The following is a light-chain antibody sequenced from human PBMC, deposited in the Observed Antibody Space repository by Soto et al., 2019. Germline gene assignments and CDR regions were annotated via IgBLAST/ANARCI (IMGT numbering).Light chain of an antibody. CDR1: QSISSNY. CDR3: HQDGRSPPGFT. V-gene: IGKV3-20*01. CDR2: GAS. J-gene: IGKJ3*01. Sequence: EIVWMQSQGTLYLSPGERASLSCRASQSISSNYLAWSQQNSGQAPGILIYGASFRATGIPDRFSGSEPGTDFPLTISRLEPEDFAVYYCHQDGRSPPGFTFGPGTKVDI.